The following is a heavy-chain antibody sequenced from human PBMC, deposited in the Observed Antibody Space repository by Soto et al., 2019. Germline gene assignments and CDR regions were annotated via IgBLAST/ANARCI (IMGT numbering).Heavy chain of an antibody. D-gene: IGHD6-6*01. Sequence: PGDSLRVSCKGSGYSFTSYWISWVRQMPGKGLEWMGRIDPSDSYTNYSPSFQGHVTISADKSISTAYLQWSSLKASDTAMYYGARQRSRSSWFDPWGQGSLVTVSS. J-gene: IGHJ5*02. CDR3: ARQRSRSSWFDP. CDR2: IDPSDSYT. CDR1: GYSFTSYW. V-gene: IGHV5-10-1*01.